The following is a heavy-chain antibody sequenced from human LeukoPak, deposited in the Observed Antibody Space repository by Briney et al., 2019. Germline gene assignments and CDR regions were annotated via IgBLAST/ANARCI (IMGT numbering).Heavy chain of an antibody. V-gene: IGHV5-51*01. CDR1: GYSFTSYW. D-gene: IGHD6-13*01. CDR2: IYPGDSDT. Sequence: GESLKIYRKGSGYSFTSYWIGWVRQMPGKGLEWTGIIYPGDSDTRYSPSFQGQVTISADKSISTAYLQWSSLKASDTAMYYCARRGIAAAGTNWFDPWGQGTLVTVSS. J-gene: IGHJ5*02. CDR3: ARRGIAAAGTNWFDP.